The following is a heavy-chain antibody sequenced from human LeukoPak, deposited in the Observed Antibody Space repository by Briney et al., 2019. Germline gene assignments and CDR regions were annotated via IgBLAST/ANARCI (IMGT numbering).Heavy chain of an antibody. D-gene: IGHD5-18*01. V-gene: IGHV1-69*13. CDR3: ARGAVDTAMVMLGYYYYYMDV. J-gene: IGHJ6*03. CDR2: IIPIFGTA. Sequence: GASVKVSCKASGYTFTSHGISWLRQAPGQGLEWMGGIIPIFGTANYAQKFQGRVTITADESTSTAYMELSSLRSEDTAVYYCARGAVDTAMVMLGYYYYYMDVWGKGTTVTVSS. CDR1: GYTFTSHG.